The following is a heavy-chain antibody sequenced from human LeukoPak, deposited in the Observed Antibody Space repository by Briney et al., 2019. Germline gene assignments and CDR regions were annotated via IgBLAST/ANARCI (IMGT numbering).Heavy chain of an antibody. CDR3: ARGRHCGGELPLCFQH. V-gene: IGHV3-53*01. D-gene: IGHD2-21*01. CDR1: GFTFSSYS. J-gene: IGHJ1*01. CDR2: IYSGGST. Sequence: PGGSLRLSCAASGFTFSSYSMNWVRQAPGKGLEWVSVIYSGGSTYYADSVKGRFTISRDNSKNTLYLQMNSLRAEDTAVYYCARGRHCGGELPLCFQHWGQGTLVTVSS.